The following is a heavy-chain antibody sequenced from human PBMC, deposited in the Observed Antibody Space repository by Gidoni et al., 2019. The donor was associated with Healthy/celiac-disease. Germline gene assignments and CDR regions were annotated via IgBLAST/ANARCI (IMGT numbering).Heavy chain of an antibody. CDR1: GFTFSSYG. V-gene: IGHV3-33*01. J-gene: IGHJ6*03. CDR3: ARAPGIAVAGYYYYYYMDV. CDR2: IGYDGRNK. Sequence: QVQLVESGGGVVQPGRSLRLSCAASGFTFSSYGMHWVRQAPGKGLEWVAVIGYDGRNKYYADSVKGRFTISRDNSKNTLYQQMNSLRAEDTAVYYCARAPGIAVAGYYYYYYMDVGGKGTTVTVSS. D-gene: IGHD6-19*01.